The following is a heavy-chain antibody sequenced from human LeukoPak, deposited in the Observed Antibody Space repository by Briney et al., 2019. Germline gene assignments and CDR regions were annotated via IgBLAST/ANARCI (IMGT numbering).Heavy chain of an antibody. Sequence: GKSLRLSCAASGFTFSGYPIHWVRQAPGKGLEWVAVISYDGSNKYYADSVKGRFTISRDNSKNTLYLQMNSLRAEDMAVYYCARGYCGGDCYGDWGQGTLVTVSS. CDR1: GFTFSGYP. CDR3: ARGYCGGDCYGD. V-gene: IGHV3-30-3*01. D-gene: IGHD2-21*02. J-gene: IGHJ1*01. CDR2: ISYDGSNK.